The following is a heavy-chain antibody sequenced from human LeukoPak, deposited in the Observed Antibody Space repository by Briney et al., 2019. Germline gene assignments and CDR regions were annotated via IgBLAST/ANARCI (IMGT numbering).Heavy chain of an antibody. CDR2: IIPIFGTA. D-gene: IGHD4-17*01. CDR3: ASGPPDYGLVDY. V-gene: IGHV1-69*13. J-gene: IGHJ4*02. Sequence: SVKVSCKASGGTFSSYAISWVRQAPGQGLEWMGGIIPIFGTANYAQKFQGRVTITADESTSTAYMELSSLRSEDTAVYYCASGPPDYGLVDYWGQGTLVTVSS. CDR1: GGTFSSYA.